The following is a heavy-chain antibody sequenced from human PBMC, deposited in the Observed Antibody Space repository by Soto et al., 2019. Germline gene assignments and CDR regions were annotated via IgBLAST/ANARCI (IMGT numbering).Heavy chain of an antibody. Sequence: VQLVESGGGVVQPGRSLRLSCAASGFTFSSYAMHWVRQAPGKGLEWVAVISYDGSNKYYADSVKGRFTISRDNSKNTLYLQMNSLRAEDTAVYYCARDPGYSYGYGGDYWGQGTLVTVSS. CDR2: ISYDGSNK. J-gene: IGHJ4*02. D-gene: IGHD5-18*01. CDR1: GFTFSSYA. V-gene: IGHV3-30-3*01. CDR3: ARDPGYSYGYGGDY.